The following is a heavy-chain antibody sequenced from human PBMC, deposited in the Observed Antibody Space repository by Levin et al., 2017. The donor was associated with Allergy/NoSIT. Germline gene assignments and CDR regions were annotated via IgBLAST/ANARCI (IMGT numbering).Heavy chain of an antibody. CDR1: GYSISSGYY. CDR2: IFHSGTT. J-gene: IGHJ6*03. V-gene: IGHV4-38-2*01. D-gene: IGHD1-20*01. CDR3: VSSWYNWNSHYYYYYMDA. Sequence: ASQTLSLTCAVSGYSISSGYYWGWIRQSPGRGLEWIGSIFHSGTTYYNPSLKSRVTVSVDTSKNQFSLKLSSVTAADTAVYYCVSSWYNWNSHYYYYYMDAWGKGTTVTVSS.